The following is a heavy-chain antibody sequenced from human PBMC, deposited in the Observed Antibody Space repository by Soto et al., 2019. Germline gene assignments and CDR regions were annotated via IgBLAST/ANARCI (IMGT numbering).Heavy chain of an antibody. CDR2: IIPIFGTA. V-gene: IGHV1-69*01. CDR3: ARGGLRYCSSTSCYAVGWFDP. CDR1: GGTFSSYA. D-gene: IGHD2-2*01. Sequence: QVQLVQSGAEVKKPGSSVKVSCKASGGTFSSYAISWVRQAPGQGLEWMGGIIPIFGTANNAQKFKGRVTITAYESTSTAYRELSSLRSEDTAVYYCARGGLRYCSSTSCYAVGWFDPWGQGTLVTVSS. J-gene: IGHJ5*02.